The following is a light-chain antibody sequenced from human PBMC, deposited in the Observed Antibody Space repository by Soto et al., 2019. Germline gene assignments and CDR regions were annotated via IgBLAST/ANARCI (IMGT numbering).Light chain of an antibody. V-gene: IGKV1-5*03. Sequence: DIQMTQSPSILSASVGDGVTIACRASQSVTLWLTWYQQKPGKAPKLLLYKASTLESGVPSRFSGNGSETDFTLTISSVQPDDIGTYYCQQYNSYPYTFGQGTKLEIK. CDR1: QSVTLW. J-gene: IGKJ2*01. CDR3: QQYNSYPYT. CDR2: KAS.